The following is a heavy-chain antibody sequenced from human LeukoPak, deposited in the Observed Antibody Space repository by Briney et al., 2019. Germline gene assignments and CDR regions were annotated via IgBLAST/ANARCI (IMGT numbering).Heavy chain of an antibody. D-gene: IGHD2-21*01. CDR2: INPHSGGT. V-gene: IGHV1-2*02. J-gene: IGHJ4*02. CDR3: ARVVNRMTSFLLLF. CDR1: GYIFSDYY. Sequence: ASVKVSCKASGYIFSDYYIHWVRQAPGQGPEWMGWINPHSGGTNYAQKFRGRVTMTRDTSISTTYMELNRLTSDDTAVYYCARVVNRMTSFLLLFWGQGTLVTVSS.